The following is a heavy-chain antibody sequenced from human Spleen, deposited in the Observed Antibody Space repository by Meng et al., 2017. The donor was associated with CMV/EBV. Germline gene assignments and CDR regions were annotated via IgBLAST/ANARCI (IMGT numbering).Heavy chain of an antibody. J-gene: IGHJ6*02. Sequence: GESLKISCAASGFTVSSNYMSWVRQAPGKGLEWVSVFYSGDSTYYADSVEGRFTISRDSSKNTFYLQMNSLRAEDTAMYYCARAPSLSSGMDVWGQGTTVTVSS. CDR2: FYSGDST. V-gene: IGHV3-53*01. D-gene: IGHD1-26*01. CDR1: GFTVSSNY. CDR3: ARAPSLSSGMDV.